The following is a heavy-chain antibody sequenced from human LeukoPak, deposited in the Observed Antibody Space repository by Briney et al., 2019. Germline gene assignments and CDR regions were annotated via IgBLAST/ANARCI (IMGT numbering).Heavy chain of an antibody. CDR2: IYSGGST. CDR3: ASDQKGFDY. CDR1: GFSVSSNY. V-gene: IGHV3-53*01. Sequence: GGSLRLSCAASGFSVSSNYMSWVRQAPGKGLEWVSVIYSGGSTYYADSVKGRFTISRDNSTNTLYLQMNSLRAEDTSVYYCASDQKGFDYWGQGTLVTVSS. J-gene: IGHJ4*02.